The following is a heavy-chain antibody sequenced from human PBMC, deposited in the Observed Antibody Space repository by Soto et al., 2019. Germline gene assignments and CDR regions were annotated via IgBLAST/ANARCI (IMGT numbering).Heavy chain of an antibody. D-gene: IGHD3-10*02. CDR1: GGSINSSDHF. J-gene: IGHJ5*02. CDR3: ARQRVLSTNMFITSFDP. Sequence: LSLTCSLSGGSINSSDHFWGWIRQTPGKGLEWIGSVYYTETTYYNPSLKSPVTISVETSRNTFSLKVNSVTAADTGIYYCARQRVLSTNMFITSFDPWGQGTLVTVSS. CDR2: VYYTETT. V-gene: IGHV4-39*01.